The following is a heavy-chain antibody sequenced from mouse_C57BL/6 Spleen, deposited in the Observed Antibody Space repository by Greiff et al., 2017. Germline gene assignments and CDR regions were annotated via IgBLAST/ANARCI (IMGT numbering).Heavy chain of an antibody. CDR2: ISDGGSYT. J-gene: IGHJ3*01. CDR1: GFTFSSYA. D-gene: IGHD3-3*01. Sequence: EVKLQESGGGLVKPGGSLKLSCAASGFTFSSYAMSWVRQTPEKRLEWVATISDGGSYTYYPDNVKGRFTISRDNAKNNLYLQMSHLKSEDTAMYYCARDGDGGFAYWGQGTLVTVSA. CDR3: ARDGDGGFAY. V-gene: IGHV5-4*01.